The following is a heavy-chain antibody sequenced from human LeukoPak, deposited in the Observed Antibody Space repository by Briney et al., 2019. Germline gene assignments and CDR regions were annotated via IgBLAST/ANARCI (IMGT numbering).Heavy chain of an antibody. D-gene: IGHD3-22*01. Sequence: GGSLRLSCAPSGFTFSRHGMHWVRQAPGKGLEWVAIISNDGSRKYYAHSVEGRFTISRDNSKNTLYLQMDSLRAEDTAVYYCARGYYDSSGYYPDAFDIWGQGTMVTVSS. V-gene: IGHV3-30*03. J-gene: IGHJ3*02. CDR1: GFTFSRHG. CDR2: ISNDGSRK. CDR3: ARGYYDSSGYYPDAFDI.